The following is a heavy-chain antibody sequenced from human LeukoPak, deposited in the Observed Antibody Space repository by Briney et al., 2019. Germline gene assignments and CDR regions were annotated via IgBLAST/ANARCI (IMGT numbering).Heavy chain of an antibody. Sequence: APVKVSCKASGYTFTSYGISWVRQAPGQGLEWMGWISAYNGNTNYAQKLQGRVTMTTDTSTSTAYMELRSLRSDDTAVYYCARWDIVVVPAAKRDYYGMDVWGQGTTVTVSS. CDR1: GYTFTSYG. CDR3: ARWDIVVVPAAKRDYYGMDV. J-gene: IGHJ6*02. V-gene: IGHV1-18*01. CDR2: ISAYNGNT. D-gene: IGHD2-2*01.